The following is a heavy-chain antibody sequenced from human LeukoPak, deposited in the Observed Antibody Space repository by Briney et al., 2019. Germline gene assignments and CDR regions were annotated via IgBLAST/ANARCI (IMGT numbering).Heavy chain of an antibody. CDR2: INPNSGGT. CDR1: GYTFTGYY. D-gene: IGHD3-9*01. CDR3: ASFKYYDILTGYHPSYYYYMDV. J-gene: IGHJ6*03. V-gene: IGHV1-2*02. Sequence: ASVKVSCKASGYTFTGYYMHWVRQAPGQGLEWMGWINPNSGGTNYAQKFQGRVTMTRDTSISTAYMELSRLRSDDTAVYYCASFKYYDILTGYHPSYYYYMDVWGKGTTVTVSS.